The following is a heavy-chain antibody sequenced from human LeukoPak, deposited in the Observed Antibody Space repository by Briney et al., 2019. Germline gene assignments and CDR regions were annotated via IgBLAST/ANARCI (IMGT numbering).Heavy chain of an antibody. CDR1: GYSITNNYY. V-gene: IGHV4-38-2*02. Sequence: PSETLSLTCTVSGYSITNNYYWDWIRQPPGKGLEWIASIYHSGRTYYNPALKSRVTISVDTSKNQFSLKVTSVTAADTAVYYCAREGPMFDSGSWGYYYYYMDVWGKGTTVTISS. CDR2: IYHSGRT. D-gene: IGHD3-10*01. CDR3: AREGPMFDSGSWGYYYYYMDV. J-gene: IGHJ6*03.